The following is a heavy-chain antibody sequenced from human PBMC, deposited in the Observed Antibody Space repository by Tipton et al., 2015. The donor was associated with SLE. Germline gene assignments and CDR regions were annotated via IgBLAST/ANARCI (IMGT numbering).Heavy chain of an antibody. Sequence: QLVQSGAEVKPSQTLSLTCTVSGDSISSGSYYWSWIRQPAGKGLEWIGRIYTSGSTNYNPSLKSRVRISVDTSKNQFSLMLTSVTAADTAVYYCARGLSQDNWGQGTLVTVSS. V-gene: IGHV4-61*02. CDR3: ARGLSQDN. CDR1: GDSISSGSYY. CDR2: IYTSGST. J-gene: IGHJ4*02.